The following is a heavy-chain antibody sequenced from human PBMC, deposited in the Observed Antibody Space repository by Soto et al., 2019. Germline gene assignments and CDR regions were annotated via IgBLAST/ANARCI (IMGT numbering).Heavy chain of an antibody. Sequence: PGGSLRLSCAASGFIFSSYEMHWVRQAPGEGLEWVSYIGSSGDTRYYADSVKGRFTISRDNARNSLHLQMNSLRAEDTAVYYCTRMDSSGAWGQGALVTVSS. D-gene: IGHD3-22*01. CDR3: TRMDSSGA. J-gene: IGHJ4*02. CDR2: IGSSGDTR. CDR1: GFIFSSYE. V-gene: IGHV3-48*03.